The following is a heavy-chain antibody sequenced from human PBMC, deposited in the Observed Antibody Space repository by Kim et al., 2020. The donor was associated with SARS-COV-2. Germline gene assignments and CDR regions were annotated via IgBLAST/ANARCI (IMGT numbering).Heavy chain of an antibody. J-gene: IGHJ4*02. Sequence: GGSLRLSCAASGFRFSSYWMNWVRQAPGKGLEWVADLNQDGSDKYYVDSVKGRFTISRDNAKNSLYLQMNNLRAEDTAIYFCARDLDWGSVGPLAYWGQGALVTVSS. V-gene: IGHV3-7*01. D-gene: IGHD3-9*01. CDR1: GFRFSSYW. CDR3: ARDLDWGSVGPLAY. CDR2: LNQDGSDK.